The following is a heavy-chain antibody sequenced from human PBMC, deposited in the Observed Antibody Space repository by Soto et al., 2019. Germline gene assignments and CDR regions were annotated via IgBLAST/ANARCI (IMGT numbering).Heavy chain of an antibody. J-gene: IGHJ4*02. CDR2: IIPILGIA. CDR1: GGTFSSDS. CDR3: ATTLQQLYYFEY. D-gene: IGHD6-13*01. V-gene: IGHV1-69*02. Sequence: QVQLVQSGAEVKKPGSSVRVSCKASGGTFSSDSISWVRQAPGQGLEWMGRIIPILGIANYAHKFQGRVTITADKSTNPAYMELSSLKSEDTAVYFCATTLQQLYYFEYWGQGTLVTVSS.